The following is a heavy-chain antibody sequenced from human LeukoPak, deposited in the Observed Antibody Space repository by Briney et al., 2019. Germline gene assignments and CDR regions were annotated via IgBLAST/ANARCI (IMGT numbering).Heavy chain of an antibody. CDR1: GGSFSGYY. V-gene: IGHV4-34*01. Sequence: PSETLSLTCAVCGGSFSGYYWSWIRQPPGKGLEWIGEINHSGSTNYNPSLKSRVTISVDTSKNQFSLKLSSVTAADTAVYYCASLSSSWTDAFDIWGQGTMVTVSS. J-gene: IGHJ3*02. D-gene: IGHD6-13*01. CDR3: ASLSSSWTDAFDI. CDR2: INHSGST.